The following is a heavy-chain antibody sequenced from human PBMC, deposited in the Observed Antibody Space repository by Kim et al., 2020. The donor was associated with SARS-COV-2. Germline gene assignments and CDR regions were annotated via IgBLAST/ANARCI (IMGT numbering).Heavy chain of an antibody. CDR3: ARAWGYFDY. D-gene: IGHD3-16*01. CDR2: GNP. Sequence: GNPTYAQGFTGRFVFSLDTSVSTAYLQISSQKAEDTAVYYCARAWGYFDYWGQGTLVTVSS. V-gene: IGHV7-4-1*02. J-gene: IGHJ4*02.